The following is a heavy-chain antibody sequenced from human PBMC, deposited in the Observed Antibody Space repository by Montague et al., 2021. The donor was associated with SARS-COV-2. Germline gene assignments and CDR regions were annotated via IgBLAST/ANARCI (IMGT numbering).Heavy chain of an antibody. Sequence: SLRLSCAASGFTFSSFSMNWVRQAPGKRLEWVASISSESTYILYAESVRGRFTDSRDNAQNLLFLQMNSLGAEDTALYYCARFETSKFYSSGVDVWGQGTTVTVSS. V-gene: IGHV3-21*01. CDR1: GFTFSSFS. CDR3: ARFETSKFYSSGVDV. D-gene: IGHD2-15*01. CDR2: ISSESTYI. J-gene: IGHJ6*02.